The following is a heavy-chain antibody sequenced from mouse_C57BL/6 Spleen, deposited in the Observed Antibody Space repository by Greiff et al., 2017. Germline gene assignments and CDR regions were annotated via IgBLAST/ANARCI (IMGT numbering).Heavy chain of an antibody. Sequence: EVQLVESGGGLVKPGGSLKLSCAASGFTFSDYGMHWVRQAPEKGLEWVAYISSGSSTIYYADTVKGRFTISRDNAKNTLFLQMTSLRSEDTAMYYCARRRDYENYAMDYWGQGTSVTVSS. D-gene: IGHD2-4*01. V-gene: IGHV5-17*01. CDR1: GFTFSDYG. CDR2: ISSGSSTI. J-gene: IGHJ4*01. CDR3: ARRRDYENYAMDY.